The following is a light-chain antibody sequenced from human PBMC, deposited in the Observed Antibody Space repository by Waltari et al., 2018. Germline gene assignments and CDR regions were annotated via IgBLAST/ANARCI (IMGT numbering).Light chain of an antibody. CDR1: QGIGNN. CDR2: TAS. V-gene: IGKV1-16*01. CDR3: RQGHTYPPT. J-gene: IGKJ4*01. Sequence: DIQMTQSPSSLSASVGVTITITCQTSQGIGNNLNWSRQKVGKVPELLIYTASTLQNGIPSRLSGSESGTDFTLIISSLQRKDFATYFCRQGHTYPPTCGGGTKV.